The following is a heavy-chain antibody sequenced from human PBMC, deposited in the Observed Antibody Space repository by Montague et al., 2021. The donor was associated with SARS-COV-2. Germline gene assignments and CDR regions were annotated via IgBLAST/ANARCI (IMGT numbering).Heavy chain of an antibody. V-gene: IGHV4-31*03. CDR1: GGSINSGGYY. D-gene: IGHD6-19*01. J-gene: IGHJ3*02. CDR3: AKVNFVSSGWYPDAFDI. CDR2: IYYSGST. Sequence: TLSLTCTVSGGSINSGGYYWSWIRQHPGKGLEWIGYIYYSGSTYYNPSLKSRLTISVDTSKNQFSLKLSSVTAADTAVYYCAKVNFVSSGWYPDAFDIWGQGTMVTVSS.